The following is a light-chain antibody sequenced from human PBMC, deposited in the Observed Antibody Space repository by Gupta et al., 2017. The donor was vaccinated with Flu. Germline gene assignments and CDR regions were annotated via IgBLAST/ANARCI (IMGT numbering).Light chain of an antibody. Sequence: GESATLSCRASEPISRWLAWYQQRPGQPPRLLISGTSKRATGVPARFSGSGSETDFTLTISSLEPEDFAVYFCQQCGLWPLTFGGGTKVEIK. CDR2: GTS. J-gene: IGKJ4*01. CDR1: EPISRW. V-gene: IGKV3-11*01. CDR3: QQCGLWPLT.